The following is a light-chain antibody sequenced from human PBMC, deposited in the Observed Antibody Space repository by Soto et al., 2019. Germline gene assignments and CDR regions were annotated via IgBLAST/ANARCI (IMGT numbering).Light chain of an antibody. CDR3: RAYDSTNRDV. CDR2: GNS. V-gene: IGLV2-8*01. J-gene: IGLJ1*01. CDR1: ASDIGACTF. Sequence: QSVLTQPPSASGSPGQSVAISCTGSASDIGACTFVSWYQQHPGTAPKLLIYGNSNRPSGVPDRFSGSKSGTTASLTISGLQAEYEADYYCRAYDSTNRDVFGAGTKLTVL.